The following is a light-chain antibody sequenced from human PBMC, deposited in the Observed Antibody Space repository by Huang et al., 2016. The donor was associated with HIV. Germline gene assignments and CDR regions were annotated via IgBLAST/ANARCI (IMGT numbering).Light chain of an antibody. Sequence: DSQMTQSPSTLSASVGDRVTIPCRASQSVSSWLAWYQQKPGKAPKLLIYKASSLESGVPARFSGSGSGTEFTLTISRLQPDDFATYYCQQYNTYPWTFGQGTKVEIK. CDR3: QQYNTYPWT. V-gene: IGKV1-5*03. CDR1: QSVSSW. CDR2: KAS. J-gene: IGKJ1*01.